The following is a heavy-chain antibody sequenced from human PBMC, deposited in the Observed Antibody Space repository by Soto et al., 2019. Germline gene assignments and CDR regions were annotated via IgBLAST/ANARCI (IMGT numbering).Heavy chain of an antibody. J-gene: IGHJ4*02. D-gene: IGHD6-13*01. CDR2: ISWNSGSI. Sequence: PGGSLRLSCAASGFTFDDYAMHWVRQAPGKGLEWVSGISWNSGSIGYADSVKGRFTISRDNAKNSLYLQMNSLKTEDTAVYYCATEGPGTLRPFDNWGQGTLVTVSS. CDR1: GFTFDDYA. CDR3: ATEGPGTLRPFDN. V-gene: IGHV3-9*01.